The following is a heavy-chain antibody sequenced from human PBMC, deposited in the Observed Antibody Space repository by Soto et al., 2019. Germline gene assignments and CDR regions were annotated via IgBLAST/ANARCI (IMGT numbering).Heavy chain of an antibody. D-gene: IGHD4-17*01. CDR3: ARVGGYGGNYGMDV. CDR1: GGSISSGDYY. CDR2: IYYSGST. V-gene: IGHV4-30-4*01. Sequence: PSETLSLTCTVSGGSISSGDYYWSWIRQPPGKGLEWIGYIYYSGSTYYNPSLKSRVTISVDTSKNQFSLKLSSVTAADTAVYYCARVGGYGGNYGMDVWGQGTTVTVPS. J-gene: IGHJ6*02.